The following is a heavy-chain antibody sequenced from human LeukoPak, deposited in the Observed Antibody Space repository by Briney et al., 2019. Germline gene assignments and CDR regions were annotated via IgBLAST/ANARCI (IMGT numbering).Heavy chain of an antibody. CDR1: GFTFSNYW. CDR3: ARVWSGDYGDRNFDY. Sequence: PGGSLRLSCAASGFTFSNYWMSWVRQAPGKGLEWVANIKQDGSEKYYVDSVKGRFTISRDNAKNSLYLQMNSLRAEDTAVYYCARVWSGDYGDRNFDYWGQGTLVTVSS. V-gene: IGHV3-7*03. CDR2: IKQDGSEK. D-gene: IGHD4-17*01. J-gene: IGHJ4*02.